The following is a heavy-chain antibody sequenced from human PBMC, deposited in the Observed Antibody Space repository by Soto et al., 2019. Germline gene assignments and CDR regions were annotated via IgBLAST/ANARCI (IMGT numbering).Heavy chain of an antibody. Sequence: SVKVSCKASGGTFSSYAISWVRQAPGQGLEWMGGIIPIFGTANYAQKFQGRVTITADESTSTAYMELSSLRSEDTAVYYCARDQGGWYLRGFDYWGQGTLVTVS. J-gene: IGHJ4*02. CDR1: GGTFSSYA. V-gene: IGHV1-69*13. D-gene: IGHD6-19*01. CDR2: IIPIFGTA. CDR3: ARDQGGWYLRGFDY.